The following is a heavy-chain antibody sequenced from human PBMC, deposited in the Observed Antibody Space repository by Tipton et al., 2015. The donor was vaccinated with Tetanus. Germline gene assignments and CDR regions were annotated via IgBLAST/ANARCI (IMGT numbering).Heavy chain of an antibody. J-gene: IGHJ5*02. D-gene: IGHD2-15*01. Sequence: TLSLTCIVSGGSISSSSSYWGWIRQPPGKGLEWIGSISYKGSTYYNPSLKSRVTISVDTSKNQFSLKLSSVTAADTAVYHCARGPSVAYCSGGSCPVWFDPWGQGTLVTVSS. CDR2: ISYKGST. CDR1: GGSISSSSSY. V-gene: IGHV4-39*07. CDR3: ARGPSVAYCSGGSCPVWFDP.